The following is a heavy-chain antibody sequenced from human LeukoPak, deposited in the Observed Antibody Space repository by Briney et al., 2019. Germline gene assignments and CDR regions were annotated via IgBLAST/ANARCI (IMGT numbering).Heavy chain of an antibody. D-gene: IGHD1-26*01. V-gene: IGHV3-66*01. J-gene: IGHJ4*02. CDR1: GFTVSSNY. CDR3: AKDHAPRQGGAFDY. CDR2: IYSGGST. Sequence: GGSLRLSCAASGFTVSSNYMSWVRQAPGKGLEWVSVIYSGGSTYYADSVKGRFTISRDNSKNTLYLQMNSLRAEDTAVYYCAKDHAPRQGGAFDYWGQGTLVTVSS.